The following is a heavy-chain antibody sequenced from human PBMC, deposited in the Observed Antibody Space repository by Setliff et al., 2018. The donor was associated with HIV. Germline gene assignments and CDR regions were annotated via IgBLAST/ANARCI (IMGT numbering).Heavy chain of an antibody. CDR2: IYSGGST. Sequence: GGSLRLSCAASGFTVSSNYMSWVRQAPGKGLEWDSVIYSGGSTYYADSVKGRFTISRDNSKNTLYLQMNSLRAEDTAVYYCARDSYMNYYYYGMDVWGQGTTVTVSS. J-gene: IGHJ6*02. CDR1: GFTVSSNY. D-gene: IGHD5-18*01. V-gene: IGHV3-66*02. CDR3: ARDSYMNYYYYGMDV.